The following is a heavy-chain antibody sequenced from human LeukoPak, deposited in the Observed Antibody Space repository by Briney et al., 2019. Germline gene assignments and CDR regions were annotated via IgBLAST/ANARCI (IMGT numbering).Heavy chain of an antibody. CDR1: GYTFTGYY. CDR3: ARSRDISSWYFDY. D-gene: IGHD6-13*01. V-gene: IGHV1-2*02. J-gene: IGHJ4*02. CDR2: INPNSGGT. Sequence: ASVTVSCKGSGYTFTGYYLHWVRQAPGQGLEWMGWINPNSGGTKYAQKFEGRVTMTRDTSIDTNYIDLSRLKPDDTAVYYCARSRDISSWYFDYWGQGTLVTVSS.